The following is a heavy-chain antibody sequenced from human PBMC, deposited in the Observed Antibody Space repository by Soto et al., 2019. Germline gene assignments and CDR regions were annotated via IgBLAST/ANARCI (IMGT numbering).Heavy chain of an antibody. D-gene: IGHD6-6*01. CDR2: INPNSGGT. CDR3: ARGGLEYSSSSNWFDP. Sequence: ASVKVSCKASGYTFTGYYMHWVRQAPGQGLEWMGWINPNSGGTNYAQKFQGRVTMTRDTSISTAYMELSRLRSDDTAVYYCARGGLEYSSSSNWFDPWGQGTLVTVS. V-gene: IGHV1-2*02. J-gene: IGHJ5*02. CDR1: GYTFTGYY.